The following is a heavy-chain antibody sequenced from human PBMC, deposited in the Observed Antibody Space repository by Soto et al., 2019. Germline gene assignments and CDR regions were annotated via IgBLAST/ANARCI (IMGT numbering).Heavy chain of an antibody. CDR3: AKYSSSWYSVDY. J-gene: IGHJ4*02. Sequence: GGSLRLSCAASGFTVSSNYMSWVRQAPGKGLEWVSVIYSGGSTYYADSVKGRFTISRDNSKNTLYLQMNSLRAEDTAVYYCAKYSSSWYSVDYWGQGTLVTVSS. D-gene: IGHD6-13*01. CDR2: IYSGGST. V-gene: IGHV3-53*01. CDR1: GFTVSSNY.